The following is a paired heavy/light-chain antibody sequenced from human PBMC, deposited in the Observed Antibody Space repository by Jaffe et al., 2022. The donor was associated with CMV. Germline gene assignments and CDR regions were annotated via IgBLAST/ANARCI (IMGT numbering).Light chain of an antibody. J-gene: IGLJ3*02. CDR2: DVT. V-gene: IGLV2-11*01. CDR3: CSYAGSYAWV. CDR1: SSDVGRFNY. Sequence: QSALTQPRSVSGSPGQSVTISCTGTSSDVGRFNYVSWYKQHPGKAPKLMIFDVTERPSGVPHRFSGSKSGNTASLTISGLQAEDEGDYFCCSYAGSYAWVFGGGTWLTVL.
Heavy chain of an antibody. J-gene: IGHJ6*02. Sequence: QVHLVQSGAEVKKPGASVKVSCKASGYSFSDYYIHWIRQAPGQGLEWLGRLRPNSGDPNYAQQFQGKVTMTRDTSISTVYLELSSLGSDDTAVYYCASTSSSLHYSGVDVWGQGTTITVSS. D-gene: IGHD6-6*01. CDR1: GYSFSDYY. CDR3: ASTSSSLHYSGVDV. CDR2: LRPNSGDP. V-gene: IGHV1-2*02.